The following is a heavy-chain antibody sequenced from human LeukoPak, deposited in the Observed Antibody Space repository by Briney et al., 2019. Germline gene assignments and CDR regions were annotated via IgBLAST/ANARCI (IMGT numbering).Heavy chain of an antibody. Sequence: SETLSLTCTLSARSINNYYWSWVRQPPGKGLEWIGYISYSGSHNYNTSLKSRVTMSVDTSKNQFSLKLSSVTDADTAVYYCARRGNYYDSSGYYHHWYFDHWGHGTLVTVSS. CDR3: ARRGNYYDSSGYYHHWYFDH. D-gene: IGHD3-22*01. CDR2: ISYSGSH. V-gene: IGHV4-59*08. J-gene: IGHJ2*01. CDR1: ARSINNYY.